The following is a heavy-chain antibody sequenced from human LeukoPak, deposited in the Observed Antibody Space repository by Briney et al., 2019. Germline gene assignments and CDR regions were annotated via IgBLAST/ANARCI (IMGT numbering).Heavy chain of an antibody. Sequence: GGSLRLSCEPPGFTFSNYGTHWVRQPPGKGLEWVAFISYGATEKQYADSVKGRFTISRDDSKNTLFLQMNSLRDEDTAIYYCAKVHGWGRQLGYYFDYWGQGTRVTVSS. CDR3: AKVHGWGRQLGYYFDY. V-gene: IGHV3-30*02. D-gene: IGHD2-15*01. CDR2: ISYGATEK. CDR1: GFTFSNYG. J-gene: IGHJ4*02.